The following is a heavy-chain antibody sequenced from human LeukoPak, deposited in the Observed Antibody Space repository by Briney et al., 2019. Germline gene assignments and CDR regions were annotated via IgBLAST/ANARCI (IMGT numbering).Heavy chain of an antibody. CDR1: GYTSTGYG. CDR3: ARDRLYSSSWYVFHYYYYGMDV. CDR2: ISAYNGNT. V-gene: IGHV1-18*01. D-gene: IGHD6-13*01. Sequence: ASVKVSCKASGYTSTGYGISWVRQAPGQGLEWMGWISAYNGNTNYAQKLQGRVTMTTDTSTSTAYMELRSLRSDDTAVYYCARDRLYSSSWYVFHYYYYGMDVWGQGTTVTVSS. J-gene: IGHJ6*02.